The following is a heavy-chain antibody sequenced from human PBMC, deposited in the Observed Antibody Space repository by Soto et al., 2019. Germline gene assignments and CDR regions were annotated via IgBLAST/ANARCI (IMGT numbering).Heavy chain of an antibody. CDR3: AREKAVAAPGWLAP. CDR2: VHTSGST. D-gene: IGHD6-19*01. CDR1: GDSISSYF. Sequence: SLTCPGSGDSISSYFWSWIRQPAGKGLERIGRVHTSGSTTYNPSLKSRVTMSVDTSKSQFSLKLTSVTAADTAVDYCAREKAVAAPGWLAPWGQGTLVTVSS. J-gene: IGHJ5*02. V-gene: IGHV4-4*07.